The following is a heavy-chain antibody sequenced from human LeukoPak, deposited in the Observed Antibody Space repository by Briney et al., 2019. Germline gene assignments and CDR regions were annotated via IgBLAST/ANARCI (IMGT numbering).Heavy chain of an antibody. J-gene: IGHJ4*02. CDR1: GYTFTSYD. D-gene: IGHD3-10*01. CDR2: IDPNSGGT. Sequence: ASVKVSCKASGYTFTSYDFNWVRQAPGQGLEWMGWIDPNSGGTNYAQKFQGWVTMTRDTSISTAYMELSRLRSDDTAVYYCAREGRELSLDYWGQGTLVTVSS. CDR3: AREGRELSLDY. V-gene: IGHV1-2*04.